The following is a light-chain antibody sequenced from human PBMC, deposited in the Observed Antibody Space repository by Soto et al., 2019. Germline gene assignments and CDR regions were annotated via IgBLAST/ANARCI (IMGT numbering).Light chain of an antibody. CDR1: QSISNN. CDR3: QQYNIWPRT. Sequence: EMVMTQSPATLSVSPGERATLSCRASQSISNNLAWYHQKPGQPPRLLIYGASTRATGVPARFSGSGSGTEFTPTISSLQSEDFAVYYCQQYNIWPRTFGQGTKVEIK. CDR2: GAS. J-gene: IGKJ1*01. V-gene: IGKV3-15*01.